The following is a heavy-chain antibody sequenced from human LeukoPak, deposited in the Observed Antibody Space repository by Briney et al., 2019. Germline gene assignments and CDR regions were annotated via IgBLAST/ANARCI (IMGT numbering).Heavy chain of an antibody. V-gene: IGHV4-34*01. CDR1: GGSFSGYY. CDR2: INHSGST. D-gene: IGHD4-23*01. Sequence: SETLSLTCAVYGGSFSGYYWSWIRQPPGKGLEWIGEINHSGSTNYNPSLKSRVTISVDTSKNQFSLKLTSVTAADTAIYFCARDRGGLVALDFDHWGQGILVSVSS. J-gene: IGHJ4*02. CDR3: ARDRGGLVALDFDH.